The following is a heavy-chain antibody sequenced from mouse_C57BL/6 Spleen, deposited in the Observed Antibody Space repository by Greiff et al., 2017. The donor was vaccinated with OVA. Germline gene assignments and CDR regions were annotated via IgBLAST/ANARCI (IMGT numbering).Heavy chain of an antibody. D-gene: IGHD2-4*01. V-gene: IGHV3-6*01. J-gene: IGHJ2*01. CDR1: GYSITSGYY. CDR3: ARDELEDYDGFDY. CDR2: ISYDGSN. Sequence: EVHLVESGPGLVKPSQSLSLTCSVTGYSITSGYYWNWIRQFPGNKLEWMGYISYDGSNNYNPSLKNRISITRDTSKNQFFLKLNSVTTEDTATYYCARDELEDYDGFDYWGQGTTLTVSS.